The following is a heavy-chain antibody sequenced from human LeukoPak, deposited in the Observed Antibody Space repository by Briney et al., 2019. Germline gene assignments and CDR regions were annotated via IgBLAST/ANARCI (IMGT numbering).Heavy chain of an antibody. V-gene: IGHV4-4*02. CDR1: GGSISSSNG. Sequence: SETLSLTCAVSGGSISSSNGWGRVRPRPGNGLERTGEKYYSGSTIYNPSLKRRVTISVDKSENHFSLNHSSMTAADTSVLYCERDGDYGSAPSFWGQGTLVTVSS. D-gene: IGHD3-10*01. CDR3: ERDGDYGSAPSF. CDR2: KYYSGST. J-gene: IGHJ4*02.